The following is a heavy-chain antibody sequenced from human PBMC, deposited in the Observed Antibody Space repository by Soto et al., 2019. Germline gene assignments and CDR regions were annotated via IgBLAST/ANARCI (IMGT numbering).Heavy chain of an antibody. Sequence: ASVKVSCKASGYTFTTYGISWVRQAPGQGLEWLGWINTHNGNTNYAQNLQGRVIMTADTSTSAAYMELRSLRSDDTAIYYCTREGSAPYYYYGMDAWGQGTTVTVSS. CDR2: INTHNGNT. V-gene: IGHV1-18*01. CDR3: TREGSAPYYYYGMDA. CDR1: GYTFTTYG. J-gene: IGHJ6*02. D-gene: IGHD3-10*01.